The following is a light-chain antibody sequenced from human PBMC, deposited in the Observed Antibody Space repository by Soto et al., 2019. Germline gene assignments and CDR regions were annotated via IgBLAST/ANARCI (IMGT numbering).Light chain of an antibody. J-gene: IGKJ1*01. CDR3: QQYMSSVT. Sequence: EIVLTQSPGSLSLSPGQRATLSCRASQSVDTTFFAWYQKKPGQARRLLIYCASKRATGIPDRFSGSGSGTDFTLIISRLEPEDFAVYYCQQYMSSVTFGQGTKVEIK. CDR2: CAS. CDR1: QSVDTTF. V-gene: IGKV3-20*01.